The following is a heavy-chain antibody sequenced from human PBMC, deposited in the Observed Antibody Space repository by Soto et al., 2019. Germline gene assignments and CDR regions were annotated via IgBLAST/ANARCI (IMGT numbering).Heavy chain of an antibody. CDR1: GYSFTSYW. Sequence: PGESLKISCKGSGYSFTSYWIGWVRQMPGKGLEWMGIIYPGDSDTRYSPSFQGQVTISADKSISTAYLQWSSLKASDTAMYYCARSLRGSGILLPGWRGNYYYGMDVWGQGTTVTVSS. CDR3: ARSLRGSGILLPGWRGNYYYGMDV. CDR2: IYPGDSDT. D-gene: IGHD3-10*01. J-gene: IGHJ6*02. V-gene: IGHV5-51*01.